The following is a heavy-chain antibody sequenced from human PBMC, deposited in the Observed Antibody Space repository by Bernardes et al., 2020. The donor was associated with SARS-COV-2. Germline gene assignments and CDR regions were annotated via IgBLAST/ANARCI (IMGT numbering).Heavy chain of an antibody. CDR1: GYTFTAYV. V-gene: IGHV1-18*01. CDR2: ISAYNGYK. D-gene: IGHD2-15*01. CDR3: ARALISDCSGGSCYPDYGDYFDY. J-gene: IGHJ4*02. Sequence: ASVKVSCKTSGYTFTAYVIIWVRQAPGQGLESMGWISAYNGYKNYAEKLQGRVTMTTDTSTSTAYMELRSLRSDDTAVYYGARALISDCSGGSCYPDYGDYFDYWGQGPLLTVSS.